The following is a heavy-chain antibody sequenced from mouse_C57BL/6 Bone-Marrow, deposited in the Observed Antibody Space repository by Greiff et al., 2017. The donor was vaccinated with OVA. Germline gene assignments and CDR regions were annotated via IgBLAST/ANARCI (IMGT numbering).Heavy chain of an antibody. J-gene: IGHJ2*01. CDR2: IYPGSGST. Sequence: QVQLQQSGAELVKPGASVKMSCKASGYTFTSYWITWVKQRPGQGLEWIGDIYPGSGSTNYNEKFKSKATLTVDTSSSTAYMQLSSLTSEDSAVYYCARSDYDYDDGGYFDYGGQGTTLTVSS. V-gene: IGHV1-55*01. CDR1: GYTFTSYW. CDR3: ARSDYDYDDGGYFDY. D-gene: IGHD2-4*01.